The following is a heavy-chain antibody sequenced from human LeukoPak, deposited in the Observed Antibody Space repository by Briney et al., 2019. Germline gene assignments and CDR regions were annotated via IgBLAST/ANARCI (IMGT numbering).Heavy chain of an antibody. J-gene: IGHJ3*02. CDR3: ARIVLDYGGEGAFDI. V-gene: IGHV3-21*01. D-gene: IGHD4-23*01. Sequence: GGSLRLSCAASGFTFSSYSMNWVRQAPGKGLEWGSSISSSSIYIYYADSLKGRFTISRDNAKNSLYLQMNSLRAEDTAVYYCARIVLDYGGEGAFDIWGQGTMVTVSS. CDR2: ISSSSIYI. CDR1: GFTFSSYS.